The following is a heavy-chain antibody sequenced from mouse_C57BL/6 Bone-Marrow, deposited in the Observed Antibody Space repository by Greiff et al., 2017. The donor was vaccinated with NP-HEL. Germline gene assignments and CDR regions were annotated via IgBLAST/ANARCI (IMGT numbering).Heavy chain of an antibody. CDR3: ATRGELIYDGYLPYFDY. CDR1: GYTFTSYW. D-gene: IGHD2-3*01. Sequence: QVQLQQPGAELVMPGASVKLSCKASGYTFTSYWMHWVKQRPGQGLEWIGEIDPSDSYTNYNQKFKGKSTLTVDKSSSTAYMQLSSLTSEDSAVYYCATRGELIYDGYLPYFDYWGQGTTLTVSS. CDR2: IDPSDSYT. V-gene: IGHV1-69*01. J-gene: IGHJ2*01.